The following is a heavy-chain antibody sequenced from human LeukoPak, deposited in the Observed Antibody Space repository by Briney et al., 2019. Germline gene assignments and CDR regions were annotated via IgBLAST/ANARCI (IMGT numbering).Heavy chain of an antibody. Sequence: GGPLRLSCAASGFTFSSYSMNWVRQAPGKGLEWVSSISSSSSYIYYADSVKGRFTISRDNAKNSLYLQMNSLRAEDTAVYYCARADIAVAGNDYWGQGTLVTVSS. J-gene: IGHJ4*02. V-gene: IGHV3-21*01. CDR2: ISSSSSYI. D-gene: IGHD6-19*01. CDR1: GFTFSSYS. CDR3: ARADIAVAGNDY.